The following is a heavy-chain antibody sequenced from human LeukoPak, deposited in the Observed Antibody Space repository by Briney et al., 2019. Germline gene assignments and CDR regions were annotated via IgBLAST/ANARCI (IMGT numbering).Heavy chain of an antibody. CDR2: ISGSGGST. CDR1: GFTFSSYG. Sequence: PGGSLRLSCAASGFTFSSYGMHWVRQAPGKGLEWVSAISGSGGSTYYADSVKGRFTISRDNSKNTLYLQMNSLRAEDTAVYYCAKLAGYSYGPPQDVWGKGTTVTVSS. V-gene: IGHV3-23*01. J-gene: IGHJ6*04. D-gene: IGHD5-18*01. CDR3: AKLAGYSYGPPQDV.